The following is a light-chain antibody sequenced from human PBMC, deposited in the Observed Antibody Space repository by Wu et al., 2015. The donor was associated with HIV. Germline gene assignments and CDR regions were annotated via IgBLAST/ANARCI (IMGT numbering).Light chain of an antibody. V-gene: IGKV3-20*01. Sequence: EIVLTQSPGTLSLSPGDRATLSCRASQSVNNYLVWYQQIPGQAPRLLIYGPTTRTTGIPDRFSVSGSGTDFTLTIRRLEPEDFAVYYCHHYGWSPQAFGRGTKIEIK. CDR3: HHYGWSPQA. CDR2: GPT. J-gene: IGKJ4*01. CDR1: QSVNNY.